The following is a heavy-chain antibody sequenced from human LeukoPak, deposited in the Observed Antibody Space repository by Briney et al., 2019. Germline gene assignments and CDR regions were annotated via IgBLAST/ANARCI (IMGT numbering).Heavy chain of an antibody. CDR1: GFTFSDYD. CDR3: AKDPGTPGYNFDC. Sequence: GGSLRLSCATSGFTFSDYDMHWVRQPPGKGLEWVAFMRYDGSNKYYADSVKGRFSISRDNSKNTLYLQMSNLRAEDTAVFYCAKDPGTPGYNFDCLGQGTLVTVTS. J-gene: IGHJ5*01. CDR2: MRYDGSNK. V-gene: IGHV3-30*02. D-gene: IGHD1-1*01.